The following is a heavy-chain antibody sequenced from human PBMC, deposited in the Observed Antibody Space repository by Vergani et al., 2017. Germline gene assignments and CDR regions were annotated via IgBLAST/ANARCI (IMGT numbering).Heavy chain of an antibody. J-gene: IGHJ4*02. CDR1: GFTFSSYW. D-gene: IGHD6-19*01. CDR2: ISYDGSNK. Sequence: VQLVESGGGLVQPGGSLRLSCAASGFTFSSYWMSWVRQAPGKGLEWVAVISYDGSNKYYADSVKGRFTISRDNSKNTLYLQMNSLRAEDTAVYYCAKGTSLGQWLVLPYDYWGQGTLVTVSS. CDR3: AKGTSLGQWLVLPYDY. V-gene: IGHV3-30*18.